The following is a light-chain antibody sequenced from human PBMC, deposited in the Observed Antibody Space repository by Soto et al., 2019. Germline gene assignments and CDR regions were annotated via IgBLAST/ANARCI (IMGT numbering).Light chain of an antibody. CDR1: QTISSY. CDR3: QPSYSTPLT. J-gene: IGKJ4*01. Sequence: DIQMTQSPSSLSASVGDRVTITCRASQTISSYLNWYQQKPGKAPNLLIYAASSLQSGVPSRFSGSGSGTDFTLTISSLQPEDFATYYCQPSYSTPLTFRGGTKVEIK. V-gene: IGKV1-39*01. CDR2: AAS.